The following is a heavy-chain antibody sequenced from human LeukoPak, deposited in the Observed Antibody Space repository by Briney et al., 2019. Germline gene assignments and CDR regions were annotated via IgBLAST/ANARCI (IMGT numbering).Heavy chain of an antibody. Sequence: GGSLRLSCAASGFGFSRYWMHWVRQAPGKGLVWVSRINSDGSSTSYADSVKGRFTISRDNAKNTLYLQMNSLRAEDTAVYYCARVARESYYYDSSGYYALHSWGQGTLVTVSS. CDR3: ARVARESYYYDSSGYYALHS. D-gene: IGHD3-22*01. CDR1: GFGFSRYW. V-gene: IGHV3-74*01. J-gene: IGHJ4*02. CDR2: INSDGSST.